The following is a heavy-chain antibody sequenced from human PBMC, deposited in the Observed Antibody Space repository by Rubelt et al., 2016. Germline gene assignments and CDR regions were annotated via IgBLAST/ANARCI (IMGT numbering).Heavy chain of an antibody. J-gene: IGHJ4*02. Sequence: EVQLVESGGGLIQPGGSLRLSCAASGFTVSSNYMSWVRQAPGKGLEWVSVLSSGGSTYYADSGEGRFTISRDNSKNTLYLQMNSLRAEDTAVYYCARGGYYDSSGYYSFDYWGQGTLVTVSS. CDR3: ARGGYYDSSGYYSFDY. CDR1: GFTVSSNY. CDR2: LSSGGST. D-gene: IGHD3-22*01. V-gene: IGHV3-53*01.